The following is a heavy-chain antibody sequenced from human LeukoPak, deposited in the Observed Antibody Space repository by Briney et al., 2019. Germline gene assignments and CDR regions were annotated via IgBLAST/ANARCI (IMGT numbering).Heavy chain of an antibody. CDR2: INPNSGGT. CDR3: ARGVGSSWFDP. J-gene: IGHJ5*02. D-gene: IGHD2-2*01. CDR1: GYSFISYN. V-gene: IGHV1-2*02. Sequence: GASVKVSCKASGYSFISYNIHWVRQAPGQGLEWMALINPNSGGTNTAQKFQGRVTMTRDSSISTAYMELSSLTSDDTAMYYCARGVGSSWFDPWGQGTLVTVSS.